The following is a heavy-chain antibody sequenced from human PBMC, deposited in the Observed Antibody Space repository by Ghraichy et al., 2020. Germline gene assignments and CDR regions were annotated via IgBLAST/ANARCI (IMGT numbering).Heavy chain of an antibody. Sequence: SETLSLTCAVYGGSFSGYYWSWIRQPPGKGLEWIGEINHSGSTNYNPSLKSRVTISVDTSKNQFSLKLSSVTAADTAVYYCARGPKAPLTDWGQGTLVTVSS. CDR2: INHSGST. V-gene: IGHV4-34*01. J-gene: IGHJ4*02. CDR3: ARGPKAPLTD. CDR1: GGSFSGYY.